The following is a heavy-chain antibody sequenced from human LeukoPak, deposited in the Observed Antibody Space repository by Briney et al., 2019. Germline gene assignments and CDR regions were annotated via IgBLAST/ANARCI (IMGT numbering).Heavy chain of an antibody. D-gene: IGHD1-26*01. CDR2: ISASGGST. V-gene: IGHV3-23*01. Sequence: GGSLRLSCAASGFTFSNAWMSWVRQAPGKGLEWVSAISASGGSTYYVDSVKGRFTISRDNSKNTMYMQMNYLRVEDTAVYYCAKTPSGSYYPGYFDYWGQGTLVTVSS. J-gene: IGHJ4*02. CDR1: GFTFSNAW. CDR3: AKTPSGSYYPGYFDY.